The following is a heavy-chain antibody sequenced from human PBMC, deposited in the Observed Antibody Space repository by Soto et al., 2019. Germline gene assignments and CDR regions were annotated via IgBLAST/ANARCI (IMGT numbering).Heavy chain of an antibody. Sequence: ASVKVSCKASGYTFTSYAMHWVRQAPGQRLEWMGWINAGNGNTKYSQKFQGRVTITRDTSASTAYMELSSLRSEDTAVYYCARSIVAPISPFSPRDVWGQGTTVTVSS. V-gene: IGHV1-3*01. D-gene: IGHD5-12*01. CDR2: INAGNGNT. J-gene: IGHJ6*02. CDR1: GYTFTSYA. CDR3: ARSIVAPISPFSPRDV.